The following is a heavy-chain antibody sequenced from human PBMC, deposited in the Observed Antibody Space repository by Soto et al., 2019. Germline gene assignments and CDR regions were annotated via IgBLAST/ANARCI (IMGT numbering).Heavy chain of an antibody. CDR2: IYYSGST. CDR3: ARDVWANSGIVGVTGTVDI. CDR1: GDSVSNGYFY. V-gene: IGHV4-61*01. D-gene: IGHD1-26*01. Sequence: QVQLQESGPGLLKPSETLSLTCTVSGDSVSNGYFYWSWIRQPPGKGLEWIGTIYYSGSTTYNPSLTSRVTIPLDKSKNKFYLRLSSVTAADTAVYYCARDVWANSGIVGVTGTVDIWGQGTLVTVSS. J-gene: IGHJ3*02.